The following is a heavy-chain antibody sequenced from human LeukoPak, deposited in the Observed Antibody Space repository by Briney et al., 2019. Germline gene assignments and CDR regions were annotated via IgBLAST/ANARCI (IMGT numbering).Heavy chain of an antibody. CDR3: AKDRFGELFVY. J-gene: IGHJ4*02. CDR2: IKQDGSEK. Sequence: PGGSLRLSCAASGFTFSSYWMSWVRQAPGKGLEWVANIKQDGSEKYYVDSVKGRFTISRDNSKNTLYLQMNSLRAEDTAVYYCAKDRFGELFVYWGQGTLVTVSS. V-gene: IGHV3-7*03. CDR1: GFTFSSYW. D-gene: IGHD3-10*01.